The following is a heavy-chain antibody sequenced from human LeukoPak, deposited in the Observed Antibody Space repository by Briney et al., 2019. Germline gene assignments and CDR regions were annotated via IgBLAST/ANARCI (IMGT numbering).Heavy chain of an antibody. CDR3: ARAGTANDGFDM. CDR2: ISYDGSKK. V-gene: IGHV3-30*04. J-gene: IGHJ3*02. D-gene: IGHD2-21*02. Sequence: GRSLRLSCAASGFTFRGYAMHWVRQAPGKGLEWVAVISYDGSKKYYADSVTGRFTVSRDNSNNTLYLQVNSLSTEDTAVYYCARAGTANDGFDMWGQGTMFTVSS. CDR1: GFTFRGYA.